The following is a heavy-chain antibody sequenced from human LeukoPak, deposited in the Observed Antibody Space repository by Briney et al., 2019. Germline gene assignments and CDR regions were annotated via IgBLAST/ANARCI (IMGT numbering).Heavy chain of an antibody. Sequence: GESLKISCKGSGYSFTSYWIGWVRQMPGKGLEWMGIIYPGDSDTRYSPSFQGQVTVSADKSISTAYLQWSSLKASDTAMYYYARHLNPDFWSGYYYFDYWGQGTLVTVSS. CDR2: IYPGDSDT. CDR3: ARHLNPDFWSGYYYFDY. J-gene: IGHJ4*02. V-gene: IGHV5-51*01. D-gene: IGHD3-3*01. CDR1: GYSFTSYW.